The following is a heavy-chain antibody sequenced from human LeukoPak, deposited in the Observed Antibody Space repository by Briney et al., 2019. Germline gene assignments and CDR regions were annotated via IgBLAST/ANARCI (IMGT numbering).Heavy chain of an antibody. V-gene: IGHV4-59*01. CDR2: IYYSGST. D-gene: IGHD1-26*01. Sequence: SETPSLTCTVSGGSISSYYWSWIRQPPGKGLEWIGYIYYSGSTNYNPSLKSRVTISVDTSKNQFSLKLSSVTAADTAVYYCARLGIGFDPWGQGTLVTVSS. CDR1: GGSISSYY. CDR3: ARLGIGFDP. J-gene: IGHJ5*02.